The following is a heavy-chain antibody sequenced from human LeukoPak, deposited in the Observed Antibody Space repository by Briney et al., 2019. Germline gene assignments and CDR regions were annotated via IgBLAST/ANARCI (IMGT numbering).Heavy chain of an antibody. J-gene: IGHJ4*02. V-gene: IGHV1-46*01. CDR3: ARDLLFGYSGYDLYFDY. Sequence: ASVKVSCKASGYTFTSYYMHWVRQAPGQGLEWMGIINPSGGSTSYAQKFQGRVTMTRDTSTSTVYMELSSLRSEDTAVYYCARDLLFGYSGYDLYFDYWGQGTPVTVSS. CDR1: GYTFTSYY. D-gene: IGHD5-12*01. CDR2: INPSGGST.